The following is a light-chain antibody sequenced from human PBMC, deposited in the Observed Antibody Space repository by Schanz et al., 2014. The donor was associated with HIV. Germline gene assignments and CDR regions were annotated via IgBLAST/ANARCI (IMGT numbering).Light chain of an antibody. CDR1: SSDVGAYNY. CDR3: SSYAGSNMGV. CDR2: EVS. J-gene: IGLJ1*01. Sequence: QSALTQPASVSGSPGQSITISCTGTSSDVGAYNYVSWYQQHPGKAPKLMIYEVSKRPSGVPDRFSGSKSGNTASLTVSGLQAEDEADYYCSSYAGSNMGVFGTGTKLTVL. V-gene: IGLV2-8*01.